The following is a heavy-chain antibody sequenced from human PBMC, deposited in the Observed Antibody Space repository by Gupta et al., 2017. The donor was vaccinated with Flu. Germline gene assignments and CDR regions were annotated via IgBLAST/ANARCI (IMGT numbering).Heavy chain of an antibody. V-gene: IGHV3-11*01. Sequence: QVQLVESGGGLVKPGGSLTLSCAAPGFTFSGYYRSWIRQAPGKGLEWVSYISSSSSAMFYADSVKGRFTISRDNAKNSLNLHMNSLRPDDTAVYYCARDGGTSGGYYFDYWGQGTLVTVSS. CDR3: ARDGGTSGGYYFDY. CDR2: ISSSSSAM. J-gene: IGHJ4*02. CDR1: GFTFSGYY. D-gene: IGHD2-15*01.